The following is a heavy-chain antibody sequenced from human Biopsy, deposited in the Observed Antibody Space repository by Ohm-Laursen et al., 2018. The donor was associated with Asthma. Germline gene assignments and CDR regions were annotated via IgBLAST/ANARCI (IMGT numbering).Heavy chain of an antibody. Sequence: SDTLSLTCIVSGVSIRSYYWSWIRQTPGKGLEWLGDTHHSGYTNYNPSLSSRLTLSVDTPKNQFSLRLTSVTAADTAVYYCARGISRVTGLFDHFDSWGQGTLVTVSS. CDR2: THHSGYT. CDR3: ARGISRVTGLFDHFDS. V-gene: IGHV4-34*01. D-gene: IGHD2-21*02. J-gene: IGHJ4*02. CDR1: GVSIRSYY.